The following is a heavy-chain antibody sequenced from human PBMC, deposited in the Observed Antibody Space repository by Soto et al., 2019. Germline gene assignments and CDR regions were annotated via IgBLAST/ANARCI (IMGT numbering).Heavy chain of an antibody. J-gene: IGHJ3*02. Sequence: QVPLVQSGAEVKKPGSSVKVSCKASGGTFSSYTISWVRQAPGQGLEWMGRIIPILGIANYAQKFQGRVTITADKSTSTAYMELSSLRSEDTAVYYCARRYCTNGVCYGYAFDIWGQGTMVTVSS. CDR3: ARRYCTNGVCYGYAFDI. CDR1: GGTFSSYT. CDR2: IIPILGIA. V-gene: IGHV1-69*02. D-gene: IGHD2-8*01.